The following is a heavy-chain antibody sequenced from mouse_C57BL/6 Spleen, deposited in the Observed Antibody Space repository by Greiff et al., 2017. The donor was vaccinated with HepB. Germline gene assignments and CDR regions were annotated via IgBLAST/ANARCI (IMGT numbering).Heavy chain of an antibody. V-gene: IGHV1-72*01. J-gene: IGHJ3*01. CDR1: GYTFTSYW. Sequence: QVQLQQPGAELVKPGASVKLSCKASGYTFTSYWIHWVKQRPGRGLEWIGRIDTNSGGNKYNEKFKSTATLTVDKPSSTTYMQLSSLTSEDSAVYYCARSDYYGSSSFAYWGQGTLVTVSA. D-gene: IGHD1-1*01. CDR2: IDTNSGGN. CDR3: ARSDYYGSSSFAY.